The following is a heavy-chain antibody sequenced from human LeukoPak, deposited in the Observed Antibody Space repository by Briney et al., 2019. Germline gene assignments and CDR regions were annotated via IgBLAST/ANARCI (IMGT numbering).Heavy chain of an antibody. D-gene: IGHD2-15*01. CDR3: AKDRFCSGAGCSDAFDM. Sequence: GGSLRLSCVASGFTVSSNYMSWVRQAPGKGLEWVSVIYSGGSTYYADSVKGRFTISRDNSKNTLYLQMNSLRAEDTAVYFCAKDRFCSGAGCSDAFDMWGQGTMVTVSS. CDR1: GFTVSSNY. CDR2: IYSGGST. V-gene: IGHV3-66*01. J-gene: IGHJ3*02.